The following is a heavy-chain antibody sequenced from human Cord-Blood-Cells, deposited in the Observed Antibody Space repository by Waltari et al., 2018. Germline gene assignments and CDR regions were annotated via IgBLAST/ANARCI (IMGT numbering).Heavy chain of an antibody. Sequence: QVQLVQSGAAVKKPGSSVTVSCKASGGTFSSSAITGVRQAPGQGLEWMGGIIPIFGTANYAQKFKGRVTITAAKSTSTAYMELSSLRSEDTAVSYCARGEGRTTDGNNWFDPWGQGTLVTVSS. D-gene: IGHD1-1*01. CDR3: ARGEGRTTDGNNWFDP. CDR2: IIPIFGTA. J-gene: IGHJ5*02. V-gene: IGHV1-69*06. CDR1: GGTFSSSA.